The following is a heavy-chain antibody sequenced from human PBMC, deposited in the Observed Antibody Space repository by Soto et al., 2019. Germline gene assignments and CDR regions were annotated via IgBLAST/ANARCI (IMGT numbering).Heavy chain of an antibody. V-gene: IGHV2-5*02. CDR2: IYWDDDK. D-gene: IGHD2-15*01. CDR1: GFSLSTSGVG. Sequence: QITLKESGPTLVKPTQTLTLTCTFSGFSLSTSGVGVGWIRQPPGKALEWLALIYWDDDKRYSPSLKSRLTNTKXTXKXQLXLTMPNMDPVDTATYYCAHRPSYCSGGSCHSGFDYWGQGTLVTVSS. CDR3: AHRPSYCSGGSCHSGFDY. J-gene: IGHJ4*02.